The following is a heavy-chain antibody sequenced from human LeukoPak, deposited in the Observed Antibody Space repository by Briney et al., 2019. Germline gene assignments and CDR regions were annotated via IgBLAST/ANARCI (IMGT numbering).Heavy chain of an antibody. CDR1: GYTFTRYD. CDR2: MNPNSGNT. Sequence: ASVKVSCKASGYTFTRYDINWVRQATGQGLEWMGWMNPNSGNTGYAQKFQGRVTITRNTSISTAYMELSSLTSEDTAVYYCASGREPWLPDYGGQGTRVTVSS. CDR3: ASGREPWLPDY. J-gene: IGHJ4*02. D-gene: IGHD1-26*01. V-gene: IGHV1-8*03.